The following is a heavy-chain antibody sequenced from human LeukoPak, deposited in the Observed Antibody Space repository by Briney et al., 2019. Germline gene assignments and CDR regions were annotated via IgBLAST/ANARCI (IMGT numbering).Heavy chain of an antibody. Sequence: GGSLRLSCAASGFTFRRYDMNWVRQAPGKGLEWVSYISSSGSTIYYADSVKGRFTISRDNAKNSLYLHMNSLRAEDTAVYYCARTRLKWNSWFAPWGQRGILTVSS. D-gene: IGHD5-24*01. CDR3: ARTRLKWNSWFAP. CDR1: GFTFRRYD. V-gene: IGHV3-48*03. J-gene: IGHJ5*02. CDR2: ISSSGSTI.